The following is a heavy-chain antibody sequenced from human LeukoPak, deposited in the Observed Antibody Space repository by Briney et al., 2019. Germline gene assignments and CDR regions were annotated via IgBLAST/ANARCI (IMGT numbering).Heavy chain of an antibody. CDR1: GDSVSSNSAA. J-gene: IGHJ3*02. V-gene: IGHV6-1*01. CDR3: AREAAFAFDI. Sequence: SQTLSLTCAISGDSVSSNSAAWNWLRQSPSRCLEWLGRTYYRSKWYNDYAVSVKSRITINPDTSKNQFSLQLNSVTPEDTAVYYCAREAAFAFDIWGQGTMVTVSS. CDR2: TYYRSKWYN.